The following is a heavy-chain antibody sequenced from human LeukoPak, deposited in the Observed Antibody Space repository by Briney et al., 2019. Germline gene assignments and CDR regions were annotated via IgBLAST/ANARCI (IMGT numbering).Heavy chain of an antibody. J-gene: IGHJ4*02. D-gene: IGHD5-18*01. CDR1: GFTFSSYW. Sequence: PGVSLRLSCAASGFTFSSYWMSWVRQAPGKGLEWVANIKQDGSEKYYVDSVKGRFTISRDNAKNSLYLQMNSLRAEDTAVYYCARPGWIQQFDYWGQGTLVTVSS. V-gene: IGHV3-7*01. CDR2: IKQDGSEK. CDR3: ARPGWIQQFDY.